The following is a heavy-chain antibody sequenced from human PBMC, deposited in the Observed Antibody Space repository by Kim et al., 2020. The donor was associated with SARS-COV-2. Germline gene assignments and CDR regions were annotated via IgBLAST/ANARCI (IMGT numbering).Heavy chain of an antibody. CDR3: AKEGSGQWLLLGDYFES. J-gene: IGHJ4*02. Sequence: SETLSLTCPVSGFSISSGYHWGWIRQAPGKGLEWIAIIFYDGKASYNPSFESRATISVKASKNQFSLRLSSMTAADTAVYYCAKEGSGQWLLLGDYFESWGQETLVTVST. CDR1: GFSISSGYH. V-gene: IGHV4-38-2*02. CDR2: IFYDGKA. D-gene: IGHD6-19*01.